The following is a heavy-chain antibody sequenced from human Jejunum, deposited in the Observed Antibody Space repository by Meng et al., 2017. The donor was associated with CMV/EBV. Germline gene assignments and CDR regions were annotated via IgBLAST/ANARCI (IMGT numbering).Heavy chain of an antibody. Sequence: CAGSGFIFSNYNTRWVRQAPGKGLEWVSYINSRSNEIHYADSVKGRFTISRDNARDTLYLQMNSLRAEDTAVYYCAIGVGNYLDFWGQGTLVTVSS. V-gene: IGHV3-21*06. CDR3: AIGVGNYLDF. CDR1: GFIFSNYN. D-gene: IGHD3-10*01. CDR2: INSRSNEI. J-gene: IGHJ4*02.